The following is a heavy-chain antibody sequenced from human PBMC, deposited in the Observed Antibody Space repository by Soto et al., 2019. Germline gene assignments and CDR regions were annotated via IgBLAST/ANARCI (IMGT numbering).Heavy chain of an antibody. J-gene: IGHJ4*02. V-gene: IGHV4-59*01. CDR2: IYYSGST. CDR3: ARDAEVNIGSYYDY. CDR1: GGSISSYY. Sequence: SETLSLTCTVSGGSISSYYWSWIRQPPGKGLEWIGYIYYSGSTNYNPSLKSRVTISVDTSKTQFSLKLSSVTAADPAVYYCARDAEVNIGSYYDYWGQGTLVTVSS. D-gene: IGHD1-26*01.